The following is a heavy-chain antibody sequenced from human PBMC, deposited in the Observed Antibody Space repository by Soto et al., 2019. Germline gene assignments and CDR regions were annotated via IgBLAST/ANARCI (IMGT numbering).Heavy chain of an antibody. D-gene: IGHD1-7*01. CDR3: GRGRSGELVVFY. CDR2: ISPNTGGT. J-gene: IGHJ4*02. CDR1: GYIFTGYY. V-gene: IGHV1-2*02. Sequence: QVQLVQSGAEVKESGASVKVSCKASGYIFTGYYIHWVRQAPGQGREWMGEISPNTGGTKYAQKFQGRVTMTRDTSITTVYMELSNLSPDDMAVYYCGRGRSGELVVFYWGQGTPVTVYS.